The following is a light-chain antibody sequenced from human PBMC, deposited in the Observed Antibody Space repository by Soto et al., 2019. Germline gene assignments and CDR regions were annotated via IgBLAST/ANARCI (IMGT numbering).Light chain of an antibody. J-gene: IGLJ3*02. CDR3: VLYMGSGIWV. Sequence: QAVVTQEPSFSVSPGRTVTLTCGLSSGSVSTSYYPSWYQQTPGQAPRTLIYSTNTRSSGVTDRFYGSILGNKAALTITGAQADDESDYYCVLYMGSGIWVFGGGTKLTVL. CDR1: SGSVSTSYY. V-gene: IGLV8-61*01. CDR2: STN.